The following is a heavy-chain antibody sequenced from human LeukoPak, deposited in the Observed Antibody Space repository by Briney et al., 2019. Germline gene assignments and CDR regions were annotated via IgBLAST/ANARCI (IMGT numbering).Heavy chain of an antibody. CDR3: ARAGEGVMVPRRAGAFDI. D-gene: IGHD3-10*01. Sequence: GASVKVSCKASGYTFTSYGISWVRQAPGQGLEWMGWISAYNGNTNYAQKLQGRVTMTTDTSTSTAYMELRSLRSDDTAVYYCARAGEGVMVPRRAGAFDIWGQGTMITVSS. CDR2: ISAYNGNT. J-gene: IGHJ3*02. V-gene: IGHV1-18*01. CDR1: GYTFTSYG.